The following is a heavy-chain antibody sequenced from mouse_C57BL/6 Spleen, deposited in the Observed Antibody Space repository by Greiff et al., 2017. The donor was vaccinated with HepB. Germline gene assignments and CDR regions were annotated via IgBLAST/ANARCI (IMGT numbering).Heavy chain of an antibody. D-gene: IGHD2-2*01. V-gene: IGHV1-69*01. CDR2: IDPSDSYT. Sequence: QVQLQQPGAELVMPGASVKLSCKASGYTFTSYWMHWVKQRPGQGLEWIGEIDPSDSYTNYNQKFKGKSTLTVDKSSSAAYMLLSSLTSEDSAVYYCARGVTTHFDYWGQGTTLTVSS. CDR1: GYTFTSYW. CDR3: ARGVTTHFDY. J-gene: IGHJ2*01.